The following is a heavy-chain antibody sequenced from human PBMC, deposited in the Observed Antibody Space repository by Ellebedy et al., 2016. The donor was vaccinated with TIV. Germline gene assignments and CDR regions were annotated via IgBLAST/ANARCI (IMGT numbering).Heavy chain of an antibody. CDR2: IKYDGSET. V-gene: IGHV3-7*02. J-gene: IGHJ5*02. Sequence: PGGSLRLSCAASGFTFNNAWMNWVRQAPGKGLEWVAIIKYDGSETYYMDSVKGRFTIFRDNAKKSLYLQMDSVRAEDTAVYYCARWYDDSLTGYYTWGQGTLVTVSS. CDR1: GFTFNNAW. D-gene: IGHD3/OR15-3a*01. CDR3: ARWYDDSLTGYYT.